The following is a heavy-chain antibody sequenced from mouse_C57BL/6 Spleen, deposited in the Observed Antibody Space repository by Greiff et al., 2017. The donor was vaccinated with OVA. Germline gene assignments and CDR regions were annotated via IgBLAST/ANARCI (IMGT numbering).Heavy chain of an antibody. Sequence: EVQLQQSGPELVKPGASVKISCKASGYSFTGYYMNWVKQSPEKSLEWIGEINPSTGGTTYNQKFTAKATLTVDKSSSTAYMQLKSLTSEDSAVYYCARGDYDDQSNAMDYWGQGTSVTVSS. V-gene: IGHV1-42*01. J-gene: IGHJ4*01. D-gene: IGHD2-4*01. CDR1: GYSFTGYY. CDR3: ARGDYDDQSNAMDY. CDR2: INPSTGGT.